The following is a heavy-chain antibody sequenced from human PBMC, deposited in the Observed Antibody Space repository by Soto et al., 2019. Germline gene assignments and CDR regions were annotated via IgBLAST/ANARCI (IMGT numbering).Heavy chain of an antibody. D-gene: IGHD1-26*01. J-gene: IGHJ4*01. Sequence: GSLRLSCAASGFDFSNGWMSWVRQAPGKGLEWVGRIKIKIDVGXXXXAXXLXXXXXXXIDXXKSXXXCXXXXXKIEDTAVYYCSTDEWEWGQGALVTVSS. V-gene: IGHV3-15*01. CDR1: GFDFSNGW. CDR2: IKIKIDVGXX. CDR3: STDEWE.